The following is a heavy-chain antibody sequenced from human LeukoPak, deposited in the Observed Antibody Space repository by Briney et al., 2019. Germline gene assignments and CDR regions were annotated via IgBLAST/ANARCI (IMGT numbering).Heavy chain of an antibody. CDR3: AREPLGSYYDDY. CDR1: GFTFSSYS. Sequence: PGGSLRLSCAASGFTFSSYSMNWVRQAPGKGLEWVSSISSSSSYIYYADSVKGRFTISRDNAKNSLYLQMNSLRAEDTAVYYCAREPLGSYYDDYWGQGTLVTVSS. J-gene: IGHJ4*02. V-gene: IGHV3-21*01. CDR2: ISSSSSYI. D-gene: IGHD1-26*01.